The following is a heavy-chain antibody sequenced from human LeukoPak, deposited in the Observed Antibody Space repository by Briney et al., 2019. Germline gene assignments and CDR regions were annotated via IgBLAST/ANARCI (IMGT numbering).Heavy chain of an antibody. V-gene: IGHV4-31*03. Sequence: SETLSLTCTVSGGSISSGGYYWSWIRQHPGKGLEWIGYIYYSGSTYYNPSLKSRVTISVDTSKNQFSLKLSSVTAADTAVYYCAKGIHSTGYYPFDYWGQGTLVTVSS. CDR3: AKGIHSTGYYPFDY. CDR2: IYYSGST. D-gene: IGHD3-22*01. J-gene: IGHJ4*02. CDR1: GGSISSGGYY.